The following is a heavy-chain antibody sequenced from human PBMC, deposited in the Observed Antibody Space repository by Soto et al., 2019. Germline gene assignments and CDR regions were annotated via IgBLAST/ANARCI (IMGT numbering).Heavy chain of an antibody. J-gene: IGHJ2*01. Sequence: EVQLVESGGGLVQPGGSLRLSCAASGFTFSYYWMSWVRQAPGKGLEWVANIKQDGSEKYYVDSVKGRFTISRDNANNSLSLQLNSLRVEDTAIYYCARVANRYFDLWGRGTLVTVSS. CDR3: ARVANRYFDL. CDR1: GFTFSYYW. CDR2: IKQDGSEK. V-gene: IGHV3-7*01.